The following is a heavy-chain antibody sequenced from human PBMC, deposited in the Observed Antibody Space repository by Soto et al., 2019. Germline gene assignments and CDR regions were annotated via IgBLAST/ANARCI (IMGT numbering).Heavy chain of an antibody. D-gene: IGHD2-8*02. V-gene: IGHV4-39*01. J-gene: IGHJ6*02. CDR3: VRLAGYCTGASCYGHYAMDV. CDR2: FYYSGSS. CDR1: GASISSRSYS. Sequence: SGTLCLACSVTGASISSRSYSWGWIGEPPGQGLEWIVTFYYSGSSHYDPSLKSRVTISVDTSKNQFSLKLSSVTAADTAVYYCVRLAGYCTGASCYGHYAMDVWGQGTTVT.